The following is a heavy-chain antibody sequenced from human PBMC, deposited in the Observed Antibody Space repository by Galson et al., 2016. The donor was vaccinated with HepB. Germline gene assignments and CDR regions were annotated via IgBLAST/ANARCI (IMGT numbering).Heavy chain of an antibody. J-gene: IGHJ4*02. CDR3: ARIMSDSSGPLDY. Sequence: SLRLSCAASGFTFSSYWMTWVRQAPGKGLEWVANIKRDGSEKHYLDSVTGRFTISRDNAKNSLYLEMSSLRAEDTAVYYCARIMSDSSGPLDYWGRGTLVTVSS. CDR2: IKRDGSEK. D-gene: IGHD3-22*01. V-gene: IGHV3-7*02. CDR1: GFTFSSYW.